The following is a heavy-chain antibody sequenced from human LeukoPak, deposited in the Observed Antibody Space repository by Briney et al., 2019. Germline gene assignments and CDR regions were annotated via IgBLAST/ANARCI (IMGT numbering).Heavy chain of an antibody. V-gene: IGHV3-53*01. J-gene: IGHJ5*02. CDR3: ARRLGSGASVWFDP. D-gene: IGHD3-10*01. Sequence: GGSLRLSCAASGFIVSSNYMSWVRQAPGKGLEWVSVIYSGGGTSYSDAVKGRFTISRDNSKKTLYLQMNSLRAEDTAMYYCARRLGSGASVWFDPWGQGTLVTVSS. CDR1: GFIVSSNY. CDR2: IYSGGGT.